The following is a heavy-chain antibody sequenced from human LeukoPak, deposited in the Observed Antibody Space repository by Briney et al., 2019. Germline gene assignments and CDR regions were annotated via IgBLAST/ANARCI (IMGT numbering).Heavy chain of an antibody. Sequence: SQTLSLTCTVSGGSISSGGYYWSWIRQYPGKGLEWIGYIYYSGSTYYNPSLKSRVTISVDTSKKQFSLKLSSVTAADTAVYYCARVGSGYDLDYWGQGTLVTVSS. D-gene: IGHD5-12*01. CDR3: ARVGSGYDLDY. V-gene: IGHV4-31*03. CDR2: IYYSGST. J-gene: IGHJ4*02. CDR1: GGSISSGGYY.